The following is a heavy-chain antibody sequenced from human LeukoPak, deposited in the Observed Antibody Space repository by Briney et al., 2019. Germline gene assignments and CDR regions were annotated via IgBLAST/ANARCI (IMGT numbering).Heavy chain of an antibody. Sequence: GGSLRLSCAASGFTFSDYYMRWIRQAPGKGLEWVSYISSSGSTIYYADSVKGRFTISRDNAKNSLYLQMNSLRAEDTAVYYCARVRKEKYYYGMDVWGQGTTVTVSS. CDR2: ISSSGSTI. CDR3: ARVRKEKYYYGMDV. V-gene: IGHV3-11*01. J-gene: IGHJ6*02. CDR1: GFTFSDYY.